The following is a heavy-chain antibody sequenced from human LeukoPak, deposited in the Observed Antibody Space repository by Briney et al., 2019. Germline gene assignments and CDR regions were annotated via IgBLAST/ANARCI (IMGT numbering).Heavy chain of an antibody. CDR3: ARGGSYRSNWFDP. Sequence: PSETLSLTGAVSDGSFTGYYWNWIRQPPGKGLEWIGEINHSGSTNYNPSLKSRVTISVDTSKNQFSLRLSSVTAADTAVYYCARGGSYRSNWFDPWGQGTLVTVSS. CDR1: DGSFTGYY. D-gene: IGHD3-16*02. J-gene: IGHJ5*02. V-gene: IGHV4-34*01. CDR2: INHSGST.